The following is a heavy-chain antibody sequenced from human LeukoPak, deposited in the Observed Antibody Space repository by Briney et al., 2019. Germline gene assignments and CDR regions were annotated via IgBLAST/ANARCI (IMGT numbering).Heavy chain of an antibody. CDR2: IYYSGST. CDR1: GGSISSGDYY. Sequence: SETLSLTCTVSGGSISSGDYYWSWIRQPPGKGLEWIGYIYYSGSTYYNPSLKSRVTISVDTSKNQFSLKLSSVTAADTAVYYCARGRITMVRGVIILFDAFDIWGQGTMVTVSS. CDR3: ARGRITMVRGVIILFDAFDI. V-gene: IGHV4-30-4*02. D-gene: IGHD3-10*01. J-gene: IGHJ3*02.